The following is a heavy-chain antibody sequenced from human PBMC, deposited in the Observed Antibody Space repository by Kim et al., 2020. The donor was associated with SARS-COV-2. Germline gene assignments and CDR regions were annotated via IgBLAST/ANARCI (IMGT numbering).Heavy chain of an antibody. CDR3: AREARGYYYDSSGYYYVFDY. Sequence: SETLSLTCTVSGGSISSYYWSWIRQPPGKGLEWIGYIYYSGSTNYNPSLKSRVTISVDTSKNQFSLKLSSVTAADTAVYYCAREARGYYYDSSGYYYVFDYWGQGTLVTVSS. V-gene: IGHV4-59*13. J-gene: IGHJ4*02. CDR2: IYYSGST. CDR1: GGSISSYY. D-gene: IGHD3-22*01.